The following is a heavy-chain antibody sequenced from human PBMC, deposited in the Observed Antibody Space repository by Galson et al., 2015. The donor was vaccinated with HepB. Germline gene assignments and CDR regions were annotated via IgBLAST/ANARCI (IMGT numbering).Heavy chain of an antibody. J-gene: IGHJ5*02. CDR1: EFTVSDKY. CDR2: IYAGDTT. D-gene: IGHD2-21*01. CDR3: ANLQYKYYGGGYLTNWFDP. V-gene: IGHV3-66*02. Sequence: SLRLSCAASEFTVSDKYMGWVRQVPGKGLEWVSVIYAGDTTFYADSVKGRFTISLDNSKNTLYLQMNNLRPEDSFISYCANLQYKYYGGGYLTNWFDPWGQGALVTVSS.